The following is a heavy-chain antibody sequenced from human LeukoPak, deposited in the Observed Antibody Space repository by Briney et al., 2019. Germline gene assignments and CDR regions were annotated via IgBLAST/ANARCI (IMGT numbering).Heavy chain of an antibody. CDR3: ARGSGWLRFEFDY. CDR1: GYTFTGYY. D-gene: IGHD5-12*01. Sequence: ASVKVSCKASGYTFTGYYMHWVRQAPGQGLEWMGWINPNSGGTNYAQKFQGRVTMTRDTSISTAYMELSRLRSDDTAVYYCARGSGWLRFEFDYWGQETLVTVSS. V-gene: IGHV1-2*02. CDR2: INPNSGGT. J-gene: IGHJ4*02.